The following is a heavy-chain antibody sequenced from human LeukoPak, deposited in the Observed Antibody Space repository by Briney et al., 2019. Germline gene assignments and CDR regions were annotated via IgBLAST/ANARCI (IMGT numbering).Heavy chain of an antibody. V-gene: IGHV3-23*01. CDR3: AKDKYGGVPGSNWFDP. CDR2: ITGSGGST. D-gene: IGHD2-8*01. CDR1: GFTFSSDA. J-gene: IGHJ5*02. Sequence: GGSLRLSCAASGFTFSSDAMSWVRQAPGKGLEWVSAITGSGGSTYYADSVKGRFTISRDNSKNTLYLQMNSLRAEDTAVYYCAKDKYGGVPGSNWFDPWGQGTLVTVSS.